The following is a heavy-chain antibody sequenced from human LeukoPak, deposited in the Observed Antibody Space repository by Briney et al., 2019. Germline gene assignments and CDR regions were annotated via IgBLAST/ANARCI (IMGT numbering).Heavy chain of an antibody. CDR3: ARATLYGNTGFRLDP. CDR2: IYYSWST. J-gene: IGHJ5*02. V-gene: IGHV4-59*13. Sequence: PSETLSLTCIVSGGSINNYYWNWIRQPPGKGLEYPWYIYYSWSTKYNPSLKSRVTMSLDTSKNQFSLKLTSVTAADTAVYYCARATLYGNTGFRLDPWGQGTLVTVSS. CDR1: GGSINNYY. D-gene: IGHD2/OR15-2a*01.